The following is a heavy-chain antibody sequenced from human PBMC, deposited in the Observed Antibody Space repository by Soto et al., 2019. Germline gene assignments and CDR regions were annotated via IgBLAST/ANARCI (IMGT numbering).Heavy chain of an antibody. J-gene: IGHJ4*02. CDR2: IYDSESA. Sequence: TLSLTCSVSGESISSGGYYWSWIRHHPGKGLEWIGYIYDSESAYYNPSLKSRVTISMDTSKNHFAMRLSSVTAADTAVYYCARASSSSSAADYWGQGTLVTVSS. CDR1: GESISSGGYY. D-gene: IGHD6-6*01. V-gene: IGHV4-31*03. CDR3: ARASSSSSAADY.